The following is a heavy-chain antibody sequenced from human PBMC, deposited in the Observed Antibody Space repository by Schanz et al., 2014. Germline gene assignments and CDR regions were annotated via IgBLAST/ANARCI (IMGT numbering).Heavy chain of an antibody. CDR1: GFTFRDYA. CDR3: ARDGGRDGYNLAFDV. V-gene: IGHV3-23*04. CDR2: ITGSSDTI. J-gene: IGHJ4*02. Sequence: EVQLVESGGGLVQPGGSLRLSCAASGFTFRDYAMSWVRQAPGKGLQWVSGITGSSDTIVYADSVKGRFIISRDSSKNTLFLQMNSLRAEDTAVYFCARDGGRDGYNLAFDVWGQGTLVTVSS. D-gene: IGHD5-12*01.